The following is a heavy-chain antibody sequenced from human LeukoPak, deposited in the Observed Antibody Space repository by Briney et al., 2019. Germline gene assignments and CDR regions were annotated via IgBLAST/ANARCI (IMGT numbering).Heavy chain of an antibody. CDR2: ISGSDGST. Sequence: GGSLRLSCAASGFTFSSYAMSWVRQAPGKGLEWVSGISGSDGSTNYADSVKGRFTISRENSKNTLYLQMNSLRAEDTAVYYCARGGGSGSYYVPFDYWGQGTLVTVSS. CDR1: GFTFSSYA. CDR3: ARGGGSGSYYVPFDY. J-gene: IGHJ4*02. V-gene: IGHV3-23*01. D-gene: IGHD3-10*01.